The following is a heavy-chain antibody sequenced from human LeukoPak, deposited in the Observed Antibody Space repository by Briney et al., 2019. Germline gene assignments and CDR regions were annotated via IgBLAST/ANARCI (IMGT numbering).Heavy chain of an antibody. CDR3: ARDDGWELLVY. CDR2: IIPIFGTA. Sequence: SVKVSCKASGGTFSSYAISWVRQAPGQGLEWMGGIIPIFGTANYAQKLQGRVTMTTDTSTSTAYMELRSLRSDDTAVYYCARDDGWELLVYWGQGTLVTVSS. V-gene: IGHV1-69*05. CDR1: GGTFSSYA. J-gene: IGHJ4*02. D-gene: IGHD1-26*01.